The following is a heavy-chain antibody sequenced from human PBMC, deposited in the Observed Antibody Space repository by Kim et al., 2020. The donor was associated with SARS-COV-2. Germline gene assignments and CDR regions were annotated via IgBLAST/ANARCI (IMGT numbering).Heavy chain of an antibody. V-gene: IGHV3-23*01. J-gene: IGHJ6*02. CDR2: ISAGGSS. D-gene: IGHD3-10*01. Sequence: GGSLRLSCAASGFTFSNYAMAWVRQAPGKGLERVSPISAGGSSYFAGSVKGRFTISRDNSRDTLYLQLNSLRAEDTAVYYCAKGYYNSGTSRGRDVWGQGTTGTVSS. CDR3: AKGYYNSGTSRGRDV. CDR1: GFTFSNYA.